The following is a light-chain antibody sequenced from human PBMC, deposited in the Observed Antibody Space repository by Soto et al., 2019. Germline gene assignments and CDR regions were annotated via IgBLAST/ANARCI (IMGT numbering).Light chain of an antibody. Sequence: QSALTQPPSASGSPGQSVTISCTGTSSDVGAYNYVSWYQQYPGKSPKLMIYEVSKRPSGVRDRFSGSKSGKTASLTVSGIQPEDEADYYCTSYAGGEIWVFGGGTKVTVL. CDR1: SSDVGAYNY. CDR2: EVS. CDR3: TSYAGGEIWV. J-gene: IGLJ3*02. V-gene: IGLV2-8*01.